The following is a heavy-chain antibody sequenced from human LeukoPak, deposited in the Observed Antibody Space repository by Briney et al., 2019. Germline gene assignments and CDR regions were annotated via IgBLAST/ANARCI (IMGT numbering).Heavy chain of an antibody. Sequence: GASVKVSCKISGHALSDLSIHWVRQAPGRGPEWMGGFDPEVGDKMHAQKFQGRVTMTRDTSTSTVYMELSSLRSEDTAVYYCARGEIVVVPAAMAWFDPWGQGTLVTVSS. CDR3: ARGEIVVVPAAMAWFDP. D-gene: IGHD2-2*01. CDR2: FDPEVGDK. V-gene: IGHV1-24*01. J-gene: IGHJ5*02. CDR1: GHALSDLS.